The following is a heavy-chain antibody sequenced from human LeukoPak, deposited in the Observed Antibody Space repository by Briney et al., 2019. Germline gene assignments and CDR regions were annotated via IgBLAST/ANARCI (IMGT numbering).Heavy chain of an antibody. CDR3: ARLFDILTGYSTLDY. CDR1: GYSFTSYW. D-gene: IGHD3-9*01. J-gene: IGHJ4*02. CDR2: IYPGDSDT. Sequence: GESLKISCKGSGYSFTSYWIGWVRQMPGKGLEWMGIIYPGDSDTSYSPSFQGQVTISADKSISTAYLQWSSLKASDTAMYYCARLFDILTGYSTLDYWGQGTLVTVSS. V-gene: IGHV5-51*01.